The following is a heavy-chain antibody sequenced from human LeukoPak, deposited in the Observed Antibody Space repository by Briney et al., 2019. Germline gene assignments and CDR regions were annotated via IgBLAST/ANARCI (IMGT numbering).Heavy chain of an antibody. CDR2: INHSGST. CDR3: AGYYYGSGSYYTFDP. J-gene: IGHJ5*02. V-gene: IGHV4-34*01. D-gene: IGHD3-10*01. Sequence: SETLSLTSAVYGGSFSGYYWSWIRQPPGKGLKWIGDINHSGSTNYNPSLKSRVTISVDTSKNQFSLKLSSVTAADTAVYYCAGYYYGSGSYYTFDPWGQGTLVTVSS. CDR1: GGSFSGYY.